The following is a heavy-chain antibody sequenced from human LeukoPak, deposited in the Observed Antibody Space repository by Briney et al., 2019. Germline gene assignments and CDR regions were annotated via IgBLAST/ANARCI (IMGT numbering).Heavy chain of an antibody. CDR1: GYTFTSYD. Sequence: ASVKVSCTASGYTFTSYDINWVRQVTGQGLECMGWMNPNSGNTGYAQKFQGRVTMTRHTSMSTAYMELSSLRSEDTAVYYCARDSVVTGKFDYWGQGTLVTVSS. V-gene: IGHV1-8*01. J-gene: IGHJ4*02. D-gene: IGHD4-23*01. CDR2: MNPNSGNT. CDR3: ARDSVVTGKFDY.